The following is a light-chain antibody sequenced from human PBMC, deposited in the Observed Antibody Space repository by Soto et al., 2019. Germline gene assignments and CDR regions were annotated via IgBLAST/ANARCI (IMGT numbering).Light chain of an antibody. CDR3: PQYGSSFPP. J-gene: IGKJ1*01. CDR2: GTS. CDR1: QSVSSY. Sequence: EIVLTQSPATLSLSPGERATLSCRASQSVSSYLAWYQQKPGQAPRLLIYGTSNRATGIPARFSGSGSGTDFTLTISRLELEDFAVYDCPQYGSSFPPCAQVPKVDSK. V-gene: IGKV3-20*01.